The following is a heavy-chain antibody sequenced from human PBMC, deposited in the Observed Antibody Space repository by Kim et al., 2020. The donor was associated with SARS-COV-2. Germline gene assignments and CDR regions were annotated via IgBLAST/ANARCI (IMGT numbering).Heavy chain of an antibody. D-gene: IGHD6-19*01. V-gene: IGHV4-4*09. J-gene: IGHJ4*02. CDR3: ARSRRGWYEGWVFDY. Sequence: PALKSRVTITVATSKNQFSLELSSVTAADTAVYYCARSRRGWYEGWVFDYWGQGTLVTVSS.